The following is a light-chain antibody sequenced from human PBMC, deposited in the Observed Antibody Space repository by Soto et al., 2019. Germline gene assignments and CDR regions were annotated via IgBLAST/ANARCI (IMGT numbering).Light chain of an antibody. CDR1: QSVSDSY. CDR3: QHYGTSAL. J-gene: IGKJ3*01. CDR2: AS. Sequence: EIVLTQSPGTLSLSPGERATLSCRASQSVSDSYLAWYQQKPGQAPRILIYASIRATGIPDRFSGSGSGTDFTLTSSRLEPEDFAVYYCQHYGTSALFGPGTKVDIK. V-gene: IGKV3-20*01.